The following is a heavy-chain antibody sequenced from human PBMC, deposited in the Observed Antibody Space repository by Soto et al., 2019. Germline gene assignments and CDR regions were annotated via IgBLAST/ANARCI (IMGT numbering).Heavy chain of an antibody. Sequence: QVQLQQWGAGPLRPLETLSLTCGVSGGSFSGYYWAWIRQSPGKGLEWIGEINDRGSINNNPSLKSRICISVDTSKNHYSLTLRSVTAAETAVYYCARESHDILTGPPWVWYFDLWGRGTLVTVSS. CDR2: INDRGSI. J-gene: IGHJ2*01. CDR1: GGSFSGYY. V-gene: IGHV4-34*01. D-gene: IGHD3-9*01. CDR3: ARESHDILTGPPWVWYFDL.